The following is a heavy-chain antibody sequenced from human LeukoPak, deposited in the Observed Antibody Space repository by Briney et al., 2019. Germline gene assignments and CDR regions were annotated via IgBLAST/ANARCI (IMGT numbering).Heavy chain of an antibody. D-gene: IGHD5-24*01. J-gene: IGHJ4*02. Sequence: GGSLRLSCAASAFTFSSYGMHWVRQAPGEGLEWVAAISNDGSNEYYADSVKGRFTISRDNSKNTLYLQMNSLRAEDTAVYYCAKPYKYGVRDVHFDYWGQGTLVTVSS. CDR3: AKPYKYGVRDVHFDY. CDR2: ISNDGSNE. V-gene: IGHV3-30*18. CDR1: AFTFSSYG.